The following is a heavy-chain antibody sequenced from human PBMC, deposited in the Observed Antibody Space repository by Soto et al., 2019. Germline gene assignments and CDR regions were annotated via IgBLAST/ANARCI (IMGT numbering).Heavy chain of an antibody. CDR2: IFWDDDK. Sequence: QITLMESGPTLVKPTQTLTLTCTFSGFSLSTSGVGVGWIRQPPGKALEYLAVIFWDDDKRFSPSLQSRLTITKDTSRSQVVLTMANMGPVDTATYYCAHRARHCSGTNCDPSFASCGQGTLVTVSS. V-gene: IGHV2-5*02. CDR1: GFSLSTSGVG. J-gene: IGHJ5*01. CDR3: AHRARHCSGTNCDPSFAS. D-gene: IGHD2-2*01.